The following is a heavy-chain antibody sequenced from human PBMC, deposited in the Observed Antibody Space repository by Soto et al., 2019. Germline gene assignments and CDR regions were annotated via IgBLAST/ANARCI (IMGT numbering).Heavy chain of an antibody. CDR2: INPNSGGT. Sequence: QVQLVQSGAEVKKPGASVKVSCKAPGYTFTGYYMHWVRQAPGQGLEWMGWINPNSGGTNYAQKFQGWVTMTRDTSISTAYMELSRLRSDDTAVYYCARERGVYYYGSGSYYNVSYYYYGMDVWGQGTTVTVSS. CDR1: GYTFTGYY. CDR3: ARERGVYYYGSGSYYNVSYYYYGMDV. D-gene: IGHD3-10*01. J-gene: IGHJ6*02. V-gene: IGHV1-2*04.